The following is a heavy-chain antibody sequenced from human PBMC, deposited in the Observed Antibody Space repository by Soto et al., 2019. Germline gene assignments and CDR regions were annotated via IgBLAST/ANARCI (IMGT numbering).Heavy chain of an antibody. CDR3: AKERELISGPEV. Sequence: GGYLRLSCAASGFTFSSYGMHWVRQAPGKGLEWVAVISYDGSNKYYADSVKGRFTISRDNSKNTLYLQMNSLRAEDTAVYYYAKERELISGPEVWGKGT. CDR2: ISYDGSNK. V-gene: IGHV3-30*18. J-gene: IGHJ6*03. CDR1: GFTFSSYG. D-gene: IGHD1-7*01.